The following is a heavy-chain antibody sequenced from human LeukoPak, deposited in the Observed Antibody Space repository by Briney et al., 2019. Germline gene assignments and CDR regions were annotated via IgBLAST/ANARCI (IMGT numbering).Heavy chain of an antibody. D-gene: IGHD1-26*01. CDR1: GYTFTGYF. J-gene: IGHJ4*02. V-gene: IGHV1-2*02. CDR3: ARQASGGFDY. CDR2: INPSSGGT. Sequence: ASVKVSCKASGYTFTGYFIHWVRQAPGQGLEWMGWINPSSGGTSYLQSFQGSVTMTRDTSTSTVYMELSRLGSEDAAMYFCARQASGGFDYWGQGTLVTVSS.